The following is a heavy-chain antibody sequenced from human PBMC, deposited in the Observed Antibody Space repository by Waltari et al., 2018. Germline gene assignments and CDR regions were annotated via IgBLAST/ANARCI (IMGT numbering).Heavy chain of an antibody. CDR2: IGLGGGPV. CDR3: ARGSAAGIAS. Sequence: EVQLVESGGGLVQPGGSLRLSCAASGFTFCSFSMHWVRQGPGKGLEWISYIGLGGGPVHYADSVKGRFTIFRDNDKNSLYLEMNSLRAEDTGLYYCARGSAAGIASWGQGTLVTVSS. J-gene: IGHJ5*01. V-gene: IGHV3-48*01. D-gene: IGHD6-13*01. CDR1: GFTFCSFS.